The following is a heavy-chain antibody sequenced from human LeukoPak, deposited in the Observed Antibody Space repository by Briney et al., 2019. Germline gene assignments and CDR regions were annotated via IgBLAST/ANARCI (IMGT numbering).Heavy chain of an antibody. CDR1: GLTFSSYA. Sequence: GGSLRLSCAASGLTFSSYAMHWVRQAPGKGLEWVAVISYDGSNKYYADSVKGRFTISRDNSKNTLYLQMNSLRAEDTAVYYCARDNYYDSSGYYGNWFDPWDQGTLVTVSS. CDR3: ARDNYYDSSGYYGNWFDP. V-gene: IGHV3-30*04. CDR2: ISYDGSNK. D-gene: IGHD3-22*01. J-gene: IGHJ5*02.